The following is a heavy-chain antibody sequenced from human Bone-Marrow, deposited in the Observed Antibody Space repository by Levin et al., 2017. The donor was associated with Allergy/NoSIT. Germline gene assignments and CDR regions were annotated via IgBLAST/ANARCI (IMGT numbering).Heavy chain of an antibody. CDR3: ARSSGRYYYMDV. Sequence: ASVKVSCKASGYTFTGYYMHWVRQAPGQGLEWMGRINPNSGGTNYAQKFQGRVTMTRDTSISTAYMELSRLRSDDTAVYYCARSSGRYYYMDVWGTGTTVTVSS. J-gene: IGHJ6*03. V-gene: IGHV1-2*06. CDR1: GYTFTGYY. D-gene: IGHD1-7*01. CDR2: INPNSGGT.